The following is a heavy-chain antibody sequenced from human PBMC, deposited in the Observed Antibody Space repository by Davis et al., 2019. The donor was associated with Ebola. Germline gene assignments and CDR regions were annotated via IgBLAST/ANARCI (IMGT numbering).Heavy chain of an antibody. Sequence: AASVKVSCKASGGTFSSDAISWVRQAPGQGLEWMGGTIPKFNLAQYAQKFQGRVTITADESTTTAYMEMSRLTAEDTAVYYCARSGLSFGVVKYHYGMDVWGKGTTVTVSS. CDR1: GGTFSSDA. CDR2: TIPKFNLA. J-gene: IGHJ6*04. CDR3: ARSGLSFGVVKYHYGMDV. V-gene: IGHV1-69*13. D-gene: IGHD3-3*01.